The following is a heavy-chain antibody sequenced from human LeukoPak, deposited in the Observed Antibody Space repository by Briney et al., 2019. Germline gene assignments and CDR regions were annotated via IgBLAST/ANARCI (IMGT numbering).Heavy chain of an antibody. CDR3: VRGVGVSRFNYLDP. V-gene: IGHV3-33*01. J-gene: IGHJ5*02. Sequence: GGSLRLSCAASRFTFSSFGMHWVRQAPGKGLEWVAVIWYDASNKYYVDSVKGRSTISRDNSKNTLYLQMNSLRDDDTAVYYCVRGVGVSRFNYLDPWGQGTLVIVSS. D-gene: IGHD1-7*01. CDR2: IWYDASNK. CDR1: RFTFSSFG.